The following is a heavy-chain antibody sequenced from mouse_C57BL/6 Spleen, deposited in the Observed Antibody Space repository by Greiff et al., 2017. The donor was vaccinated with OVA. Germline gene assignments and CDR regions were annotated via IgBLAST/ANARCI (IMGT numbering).Heavy chain of an antibody. CDR1: GYTFTSYW. V-gene: IGHV1-55*01. D-gene: IGHD3-2*02. CDR2: IYPGSGGT. J-gene: IGHJ2*01. Sequence: QVQLKESGAELVKPGASVKMSCKASGYTFTSYWITWVKQRPGQGLEWIGDIYPGSGGTNYNEKFKSKATLTVDTSSSTAYMQLSSLTSEDSAVYYGAKHSSGPYYFDYWGQGTTLTVSS. CDR3: AKHSSGPYYFDY.